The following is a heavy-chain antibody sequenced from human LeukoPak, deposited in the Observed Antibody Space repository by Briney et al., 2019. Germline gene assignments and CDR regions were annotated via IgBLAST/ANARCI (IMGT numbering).Heavy chain of an antibody. D-gene: IGHD6-19*01. Sequence: SETLSLTCTVSGGSISSSSYYWGWLRQPPGKGLVWIGSIYYSLRTYYDPALKSRVTISVDTAKNQFSLKLRTVPAADTAVYYCARQGTAVAGTGDYGTDVWGQGTTVTVSS. CDR2: IYYSLRT. V-gene: IGHV4-39*01. CDR1: GGSISSSSYY. CDR3: ARQGTAVAGTGDYGTDV. J-gene: IGHJ6*02.